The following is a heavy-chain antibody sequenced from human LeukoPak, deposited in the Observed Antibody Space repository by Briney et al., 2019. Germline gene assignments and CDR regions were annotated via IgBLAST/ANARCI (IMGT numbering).Heavy chain of an antibody. V-gene: IGHV4-39*02. Sequence: SETLSLTCSVSGGSISSTSYYWAWIRQFPGKGLEWIGTICYSGSTYYNPSLKSRLTISVDTSKNHFSLKLSSVTAADTAVYYCARYREQQLARQRDEYYFDYWGQGTLVTVSS. CDR2: ICYSGST. CDR3: ARYREQQLARQRDEYYFDY. J-gene: IGHJ4*02. CDR1: GGSISSTSYY. D-gene: IGHD6-13*01.